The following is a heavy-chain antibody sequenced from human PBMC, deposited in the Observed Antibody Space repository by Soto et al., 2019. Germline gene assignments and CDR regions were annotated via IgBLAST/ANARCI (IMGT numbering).Heavy chain of an antibody. Sequence: QVQLQQWGAGLLKPSETLSLTCAVYGGSFSGYYWSWIRQPPGKGLEWIGEINHSGSTNYNPSLKSRVTISVDTSKNQFSLKLSSVTAADTAVYYCSFEYMVRGVQDAFDIWGQGIMVTVSS. CDR1: GGSFSGYY. J-gene: IGHJ3*02. V-gene: IGHV4-34*01. CDR3: SFEYMVRGVQDAFDI. D-gene: IGHD3-10*01. CDR2: INHSGST.